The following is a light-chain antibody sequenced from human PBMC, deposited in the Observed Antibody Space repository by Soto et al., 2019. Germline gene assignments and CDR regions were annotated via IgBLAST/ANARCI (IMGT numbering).Light chain of an antibody. CDR3: HKYSTSPLT. Sequence: EIVFTQSPATLSLTSGERATLSCRASQSVSSYLAWYQQKPGQAPRLLIYGASKRATGIPDRFSGSGSGTDFTLTISRLEPEDFAVYYCHKYSTSPLTGGGGNKVDIK. V-gene: IGKV3-20*01. J-gene: IGKJ4*01. CDR2: GAS. CDR1: QSVSSY.